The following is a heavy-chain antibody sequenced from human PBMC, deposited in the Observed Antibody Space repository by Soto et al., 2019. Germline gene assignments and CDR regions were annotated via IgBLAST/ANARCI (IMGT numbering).Heavy chain of an antibody. D-gene: IGHD3-10*01. V-gene: IGHV3-74*01. CDR3: TRGPRPISTGTGAY. Sequence: GESLKISCAASGFIFKMYWMHWVRQSPGKGLVWISRIYNDGTYSDYADSVRGRFTISRDNVNDTLYLQMNNLRAEDSGLYYCTRGPRPISTGTGAYWGQGTQVTVSS. CDR1: GFIFKMYW. CDR2: IYNDGTYS. J-gene: IGHJ4*02.